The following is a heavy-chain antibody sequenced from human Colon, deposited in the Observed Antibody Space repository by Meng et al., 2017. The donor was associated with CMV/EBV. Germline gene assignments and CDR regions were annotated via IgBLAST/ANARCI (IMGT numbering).Heavy chain of an antibody. CDR1: GFTFSSYS. V-gene: IGHV3-48*04. D-gene: IGHD4-17*01. CDR2: ISGSSNTI. Sequence: GESLKISCSTSGFTFSSYSLNWVRQAPGKGLEWISYISGSSNTIYYADSVKGRFTTSRDNAMRSLYLQMNSLTAEDTAVYYCVRAEYGDYGGYWGQGTLVTVSS. J-gene: IGHJ4*02. CDR3: VRAEYGDYGGY.